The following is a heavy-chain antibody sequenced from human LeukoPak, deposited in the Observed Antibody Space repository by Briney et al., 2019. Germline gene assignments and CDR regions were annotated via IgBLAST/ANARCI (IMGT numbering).Heavy chain of an antibody. CDR1: GFTFTSYW. CDR3: ARGRYYGMDV. J-gene: IGHJ6*02. V-gene: IGHV3-74*01. Sequence: GGSLRLSCAASGFTFTSYWMHWVRQAPGKGLVWVSRVNSDGSSTTYADPVKGRFTISRDNAKNTLYLQMTSLRAEATAVYYCARGRYYGMDVWGQGPTVTVSS. CDR2: VNSDGSST.